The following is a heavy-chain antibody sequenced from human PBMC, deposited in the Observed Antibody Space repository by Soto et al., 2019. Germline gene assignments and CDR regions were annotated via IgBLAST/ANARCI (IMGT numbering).Heavy chain of an antibody. Sequence: GGSLRLSCAASGFTFSSYAMSWVRQAPGKGLEWVSAISGSGGSTYYGDSVKGRFTISRDNSKKTLYLQMNSLRAEDTAVYYCAKDTYSGSYYSQNXWGQVTLVTVSX. CDR3: AKDTYSGSYYSQNX. D-gene: IGHD1-26*01. J-gene: IGHJ4*02. CDR2: ISGSGGST. V-gene: IGHV3-23*01. CDR1: GFTFSSYA.